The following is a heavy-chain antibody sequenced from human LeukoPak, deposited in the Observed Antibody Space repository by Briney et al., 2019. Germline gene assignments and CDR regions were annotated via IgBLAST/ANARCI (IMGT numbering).Heavy chain of an antibody. J-gene: IGHJ4*02. CDR3: ARAPTRNIAREQWLDTDY. CDR2: INPNSGGT. D-gene: IGHD6-19*01. V-gene: IGHV1-2*06. CDR1: GYTFTGYY. Sequence: ASVKVSCKASGYTFTGYYMHWVRQAPGQGLEWMGRINPNSGGTNYAQKFQGRVTMTRDTSISTAYMELSRLRSDDTAVYYCARAPTRNIAREQWLDTDYWGQGTLVTVSS.